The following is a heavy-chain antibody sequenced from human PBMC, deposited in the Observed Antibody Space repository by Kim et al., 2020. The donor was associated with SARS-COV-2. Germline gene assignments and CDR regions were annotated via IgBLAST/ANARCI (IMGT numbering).Heavy chain of an antibody. D-gene: IGHD2-2*01. CDR2: ISGSGGCT. CDR3: AKGRGCSSTSCYLNFQH. CDR1: GFTFSSYA. V-gene: IGHV3-23*01. Sequence: GGSLRLSCAASGFTFSSYAMSWVRQAPGKGLEWVSAISGSGGCTYYADSVKGRFTISRDNSKNTLYLQMNSLRAEDTAVYYCAKGRGCSSTSCYLNFQHWGQGTLVTVSS. J-gene: IGHJ1*01.